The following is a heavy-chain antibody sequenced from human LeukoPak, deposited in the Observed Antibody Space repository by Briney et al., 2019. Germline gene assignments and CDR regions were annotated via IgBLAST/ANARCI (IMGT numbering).Heavy chain of an antibody. Sequence: GGSLRLSCAASGFTFNTYGMSWVRQAPGKGLERVSGISGSGGATYYADSVKGRFTVSRDDPHNTLYLQMNSVRAEDTAVYFCARGGVDHYGSGSYSDFDYWGQGTLVTVSS. D-gene: IGHD3-10*01. J-gene: IGHJ4*02. CDR2: ISGSGGAT. V-gene: IGHV3-23*01. CDR3: ARGGVDHYGSGSYSDFDY. CDR1: GFTFNTYG.